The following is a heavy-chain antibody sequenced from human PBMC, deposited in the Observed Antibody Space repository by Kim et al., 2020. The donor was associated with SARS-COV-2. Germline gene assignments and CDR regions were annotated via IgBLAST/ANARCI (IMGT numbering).Heavy chain of an antibody. CDR3: ARAPRYSSSLAPFDY. D-gene: IGHD6-13*01. V-gene: IGHV3-53*01. Sequence: DSGTGRFTISRDNSKNPLYLQMNSLRAEDTAVYYCARAPRYSSSLAPFDYWGQGTLVTVSS. J-gene: IGHJ4*02.